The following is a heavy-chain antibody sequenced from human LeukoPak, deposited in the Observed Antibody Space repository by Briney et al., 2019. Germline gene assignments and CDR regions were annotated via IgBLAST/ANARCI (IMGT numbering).Heavy chain of an antibody. V-gene: IGHV6-1*01. CDR1: GDSVSSNSAA. Sequence: SQTLSLTCAISGDSVSSNSAAWNWIRQSPSRGLEWLGRTYYRSKWYNDYAVSAKSRITINPDTSKNQFSLQLNSVTPEDTAVYYCARGITMVRGGNQYNWFDPWGQGTLVTVSS. D-gene: IGHD3-10*01. CDR3: ARGITMVRGGNQYNWFDP. J-gene: IGHJ5*02. CDR2: TYYRSKWYN.